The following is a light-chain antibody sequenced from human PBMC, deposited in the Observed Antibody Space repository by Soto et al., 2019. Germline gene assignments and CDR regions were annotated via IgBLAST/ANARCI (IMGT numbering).Light chain of an antibody. Sequence: DIVMTQSPDSLAVSLGERATINCKSSQSVLYSSNNKNYLAWYQQKPRQPPKLLIYWASTRESGVPDRVSGRGTGRSLTLTISSLQAEDVAVYDCQQHYSFPRTFGQGTKVEIK. CDR2: WAS. J-gene: IGKJ1*01. V-gene: IGKV4-1*01. CDR1: QSVLYSSNNKNY. CDR3: QQHYSFPRT.